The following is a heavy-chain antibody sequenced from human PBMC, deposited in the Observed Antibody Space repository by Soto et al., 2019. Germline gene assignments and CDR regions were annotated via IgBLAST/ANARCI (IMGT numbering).Heavy chain of an antibody. J-gene: IGHJ4*02. CDR1: GGSFSGYY. CDR2: INNSGST. CDR3: ARAHTVATRFDRSKRGWSKFDS. V-gene: IGHV4-34*01. D-gene: IGHD2-21*01. Sequence: QVQLHQWGAGRLKPSETLSLTCAVHGGSFSGYYCSWVRQSPGRGLEWIGEINNSGSTDYNSSLKRRLTISVDTSRTQFSLRLTPVTPADTAVYYCARAHTVATRFDRSKRGWSKFDSWGLGTRVTVSS.